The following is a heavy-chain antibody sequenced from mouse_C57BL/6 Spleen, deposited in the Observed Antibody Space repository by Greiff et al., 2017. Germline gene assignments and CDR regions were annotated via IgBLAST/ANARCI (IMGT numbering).Heavy chain of an antibody. V-gene: IGHV1-53*01. CDR3: ARPRTAGVGAMDY. CDR2: INPGNGGT. D-gene: IGHD3-3*01. J-gene: IGHJ4*01. CDR1: GYTFTSYW. Sequence: VQLQQSGTELVKPGASVKLSCKASGYTFTSYWMHWVKQRPGQGLEWIGNINPGNGGTNYNEKFKSKATLTVDKSSSTAYMQLSSLTSEDSAVYYCARPRTAGVGAMDYWGQGTSVTVSS.